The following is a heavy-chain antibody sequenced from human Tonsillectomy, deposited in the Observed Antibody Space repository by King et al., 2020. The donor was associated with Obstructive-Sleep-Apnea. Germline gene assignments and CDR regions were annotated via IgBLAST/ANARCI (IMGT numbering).Heavy chain of an antibody. CDR3: SREGLRFGSVVVNYGMDV. J-gene: IGHJ6*02. CDR1: GFTFSTYD. CDR2: IGSAGDT. V-gene: IGHV3-13*01. Sequence: VQLVESGGGLVQPGGSLRLSCAASGFTFSTYDMHWVRQATGESPEWVSTIGSAGDTHYAGSVKGRFSISSENAKNAFLLQMNSLRAGDTAVYYCSREGLRFGSVVVNYGMDVWGQGTTVTVSS. D-gene: IGHD2-15*01.